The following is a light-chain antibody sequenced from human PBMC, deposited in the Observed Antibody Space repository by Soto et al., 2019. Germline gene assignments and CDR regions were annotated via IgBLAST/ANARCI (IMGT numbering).Light chain of an antibody. J-gene: IGLJ1*01. CDR3: FSYTSSYILV. V-gene: IGLV2-11*01. CDR2: DVT. Sequence: QSVLTQPRSVSGSPGQSVTISCTGTSSDVGGYNYVSWFQQHPGKVPKLMIFDVTKRPSGVSNRFSGSKSGNTASLTISGLQVEDEADYFCFSYTSSYILVFGGGTKLTVL. CDR1: SSDVGGYNY.